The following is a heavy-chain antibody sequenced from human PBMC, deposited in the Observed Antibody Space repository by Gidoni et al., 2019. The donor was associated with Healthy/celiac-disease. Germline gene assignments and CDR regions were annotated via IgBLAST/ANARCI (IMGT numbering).Heavy chain of an antibody. CDR3: ATMTYSNRYYYYYYGMDV. D-gene: IGHD4-4*01. Sequence: QVQLQESGPGLVKPSETLSLTCAVSGYSISRGYSWGWIRQPPGKGLEWIGSICHSGSTYYNPALKSRVTRSVDTSKTQFSLKLSSVTAADTAVYYCATMTYSNRYYYYYYGMDVWGQGTTVTVSS. V-gene: IGHV4-38-2*01. CDR1: GYSISRGYS. J-gene: IGHJ6*02. CDR2: ICHSGST.